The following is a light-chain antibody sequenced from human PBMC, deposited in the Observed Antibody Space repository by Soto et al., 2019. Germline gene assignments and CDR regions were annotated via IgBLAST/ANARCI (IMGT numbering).Light chain of an antibody. Sequence: IVLTQSPATLSLSPGESATLSCRASQSVSSYLAWYQQKPGQAPRLLIYGASTRTTGIPDRFSGSGSGTDFTLTIGRLEPGDFAVYYCLHYGGSPLTFGQGTRLEIK. V-gene: IGKV3-20*01. J-gene: IGKJ5*01. CDR3: LHYGGSPLT. CDR1: QSVSSY. CDR2: GAS.